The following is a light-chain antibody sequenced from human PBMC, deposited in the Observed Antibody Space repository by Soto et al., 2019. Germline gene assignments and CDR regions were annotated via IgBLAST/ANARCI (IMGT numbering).Light chain of an antibody. CDR2: GAS. J-gene: IGKJ4*01. CDR1: QSVSSN. V-gene: IGKV3-15*01. Sequence: EIVMTQSPATLSVSPGERATLSCRSSQSVSSNLAWYQQKPGRVPRLLIYGASTRATGIPARFSGSGSGTEFTRTISSLQSEDFAVYYCQQYNNWPLTFCGGTKVEIK. CDR3: QQYNNWPLT.